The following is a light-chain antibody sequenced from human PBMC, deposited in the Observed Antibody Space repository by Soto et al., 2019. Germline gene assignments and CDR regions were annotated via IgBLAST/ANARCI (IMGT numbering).Light chain of an antibody. V-gene: IGLV2-14*01. CDR1: SSDFGAYNY. CDR2: AVS. J-gene: IGLJ1*01. CDR3: SSHNPIGTLQI. Sequence: QSVLTQPASVSGSPGQSITISCTGTSSDFGAYNYVSWYQLHPGKAPKLMIYAVSTRTSGVSNRFSGSKSGNTASLTISGLXAEDEADYYCSSHNPIGTLQIFGPGTKVTVL.